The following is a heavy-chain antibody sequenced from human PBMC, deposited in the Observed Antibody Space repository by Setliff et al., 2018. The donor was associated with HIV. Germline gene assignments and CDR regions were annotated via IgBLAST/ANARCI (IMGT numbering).Heavy chain of an antibody. CDR3: ARSPITMVRGVSRGDAFDI. CDR1: GFTLSSYW. J-gene: IGHJ3*02. V-gene: IGHV3-7*01. Sequence: GGSLRLSCAASGFTLSSYWMSWVRQAPGKGLEWVANIKQDGSEKYYVDSVKGRFTISRDNAKNSLYLQMNSLRAEDTAVYYCARSPITMVRGVSRGDAFDIWGQGTMVTVSS. CDR2: IKQDGSEK. D-gene: IGHD3-10*01.